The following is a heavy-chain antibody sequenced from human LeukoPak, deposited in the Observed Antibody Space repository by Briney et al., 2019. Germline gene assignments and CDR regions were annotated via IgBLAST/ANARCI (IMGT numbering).Heavy chain of an antibody. V-gene: IGHV3-23*01. CDR3: AKGSIAARPFRHYYYYGMDV. Sequence: GGSLRLSCAASGFTFSSYAMSWVRKAPGKGLEWVSAISGSGGSTYYADSVKGRFTISRDNSKNTLYLQMNSLRAEDTAVYYCAKGSIAARPFRHYYYYGMDVWGQGTTVTVSS. D-gene: IGHD6-6*01. J-gene: IGHJ6*02. CDR1: GFTFSSYA. CDR2: ISGSGGST.